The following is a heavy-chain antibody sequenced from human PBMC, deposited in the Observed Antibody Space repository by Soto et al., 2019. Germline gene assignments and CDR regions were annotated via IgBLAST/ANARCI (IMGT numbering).Heavy chain of an antibody. V-gene: IGHV5-10-1*01. CDR2: IDPSDSYT. Sequence: GEYLKISCKGSGYSFTSYWIYWVRQMPGKGLEWMGRIDPSDSYTIYSPSFQGHVTISADKSITTAYLQWSSLKASDTAMYFCARPPYSGGTYLGYWGQGTLVTVSS. D-gene: IGHD1-26*01. J-gene: IGHJ4*02. CDR1: GYSFTSYW. CDR3: ARPPYSGGTYLGY.